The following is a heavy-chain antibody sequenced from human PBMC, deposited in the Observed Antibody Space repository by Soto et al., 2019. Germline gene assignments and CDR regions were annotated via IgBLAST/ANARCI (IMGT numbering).Heavy chain of an antibody. D-gene: IGHD6-13*01. CDR2: ISGSGGST. CDR3: AKDQGGFIAAAIALDY. Sequence: GGSLRLSCAASGFTFSSYAMSWVRQAPGKGLEWVSAISGSGGSTYYADSVKGRFTISRDNSKNTLYLQMNSLRAEDTAVYYCAKDQGGFIAAAIALDYWGQGTLVTVSS. CDR1: GFTFSSYA. V-gene: IGHV3-23*01. J-gene: IGHJ4*02.